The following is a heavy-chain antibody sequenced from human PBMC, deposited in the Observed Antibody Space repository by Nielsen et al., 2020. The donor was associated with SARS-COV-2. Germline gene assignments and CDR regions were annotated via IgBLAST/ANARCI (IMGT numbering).Heavy chain of an antibody. Sequence: GESLKISCKGSGYSFTSYWIGWVRQMPGKGLEWVGIIYPGDSDTRYSPSFQGQVTISADKPISTAYLQWSSLKASDTAMYYCARRGYSYGSRLNYYYMDVWGKGTTVTVSS. CDR1: GYSFTSYW. CDR2: IYPGDSDT. CDR3: ARRGYSYGSRLNYYYMDV. V-gene: IGHV5-51*01. J-gene: IGHJ6*03. D-gene: IGHD5-18*01.